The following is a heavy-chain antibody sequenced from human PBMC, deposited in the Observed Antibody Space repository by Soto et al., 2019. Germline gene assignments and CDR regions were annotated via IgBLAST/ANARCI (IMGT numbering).Heavy chain of an antibody. D-gene: IGHD3-3*01. CDR3: ARGLPKITIFGAVIRPDFDY. V-gene: IGHV1-69*13. CDR1: GGTFSSYA. CDR2: IIPIFGTA. Sequence: SVKVSCKASGGTFSSYAISWVRQAPGQGLEWMGGIIPIFGTANYAQKFQGRVTITADESTSTAYMELSSLRSEDTAVYYCARGLPKITIFGAVIRPDFDYWGQVTLVTVSS. J-gene: IGHJ4*02.